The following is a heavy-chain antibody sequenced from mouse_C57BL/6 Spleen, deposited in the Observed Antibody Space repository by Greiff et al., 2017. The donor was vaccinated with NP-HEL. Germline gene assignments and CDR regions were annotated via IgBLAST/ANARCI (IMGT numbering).Heavy chain of an antibody. V-gene: IGHV1-81*01. D-gene: IGHD1-1*01. CDR2: IYPRSGNT. Sequence: QVQLQQSGAELARPGASVKLSCKASGYTFTSYGISWVKQRTGQGLEWIGEIYPRSGNTYYNEKFKGKATLTADKSSSTAYMELRSLTSEDSAVYFCARSDTTVVAPFAYWGQGTLVTVSA. CDR3: ARSDTTVVAPFAY. CDR1: GYTFTSYG. J-gene: IGHJ3*01.